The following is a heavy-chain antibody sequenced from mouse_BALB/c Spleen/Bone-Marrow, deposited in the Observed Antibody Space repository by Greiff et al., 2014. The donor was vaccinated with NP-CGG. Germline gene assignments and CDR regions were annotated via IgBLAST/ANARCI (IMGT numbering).Heavy chain of an antibody. J-gene: IGHJ1*01. Sequence: QVQLQQSGPGLVKPGASVRISCKASGYTFTSYYIHWVKQRPGQGLEWIGWIYPGNVNTKYNEKFKGKATLTADKSSSTAYMQLSSLTSEDSAVYFCASYDGSYFDVWGAGTTVTVSS. CDR1: GYTFTSYY. D-gene: IGHD2-3*01. V-gene: IGHV1S56*01. CDR2: IYPGNVNT. CDR3: ASYDGSYFDV.